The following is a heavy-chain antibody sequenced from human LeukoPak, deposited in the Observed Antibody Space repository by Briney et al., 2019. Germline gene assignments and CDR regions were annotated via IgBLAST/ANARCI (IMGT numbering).Heavy chain of an antibody. D-gene: IGHD3-9*01. CDR2: IYSGGST. J-gene: IGHJ3*02. Sequence: TGGSLRLSCAASGFTVSSNYMSWVRQAPGKGLEWVSVIYSGGSTYYADSVKGRFTISRDNSKNTLYLQMNSLRAEDTAVYYCARDSHSPLPAGYDILTGLDAFDIWGQGTMVTASS. V-gene: IGHV3-66*01. CDR1: GFTVSSNY. CDR3: ARDSHSPLPAGYDILTGLDAFDI.